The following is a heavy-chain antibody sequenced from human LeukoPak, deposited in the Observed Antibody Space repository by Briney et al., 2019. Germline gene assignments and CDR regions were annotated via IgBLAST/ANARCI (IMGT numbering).Heavy chain of an antibody. CDR3: ARAGDSNWANYYYGFDV. D-gene: IGHD6-13*01. V-gene: IGHV1-46*01. J-gene: IGHJ6*04. CDR2: ITPSNGFT. CDR1: GYTFTSYH. Sequence: ASVKVSCKASGYTFTSYHIHWVRQAPGQGLEWMGIITPSNGFTTHAQKFQGRLTMTRDTSTSTVYMELNSLTSEDTAVYYCARAGDSNWANYYYGFDVWGKGTTVTVSS.